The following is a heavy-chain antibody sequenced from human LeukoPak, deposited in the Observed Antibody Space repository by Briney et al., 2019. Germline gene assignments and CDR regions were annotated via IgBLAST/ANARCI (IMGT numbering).Heavy chain of an antibody. J-gene: IGHJ3*02. CDR2: IYPGDSDT. CDR3: ARRNPMTQDAFDI. V-gene: IGHV5-51*01. Sequence: KGGESLKISCKGSGYSFTSYWIGWVRQMPGKGLEWMGIIYPGDSDTRYSPSFQGQVTISADKSISTAYLQWNSLKASDTAIYYCARRNPMTQDAFDIWGQGTMVTVSS. D-gene: IGHD2-21*02. CDR1: GYSFTSYW.